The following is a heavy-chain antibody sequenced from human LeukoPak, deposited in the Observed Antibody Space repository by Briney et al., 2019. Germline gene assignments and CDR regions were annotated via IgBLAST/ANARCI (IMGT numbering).Heavy chain of an antibody. J-gene: IGHJ6*02. CDR1: GFTFSSFA. Sequence: AGGSLRLSCTASGFTFSSFAMHWVRQAPGKGLEWVSLITNSGVTTHYADSVKGRFTISRDNSRSTLYLQLNGLRADDTALYYCAKARLYCSSGTCSDHPAILTGMDVWGQGTTVTVSS. CDR2: ITNSGVTT. V-gene: IGHV3-23*01. D-gene: IGHD2-15*01. CDR3: AKARLYCSSGTCSDHPAILTGMDV.